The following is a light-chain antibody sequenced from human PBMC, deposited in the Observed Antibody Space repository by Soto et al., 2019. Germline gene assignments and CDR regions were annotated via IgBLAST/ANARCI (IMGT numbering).Light chain of an antibody. J-gene: IGKJ1*01. Sequence: EIVLTQSPGTLSLSPGERATLSCRASQSVGSGYFAWLQQKPGQAPRLLIYGASGRATGIPDRFSGSGSGTDFTLTISRLEPEDFAVYYCQQYGSSLTWTFGQGTKVEIK. CDR1: QSVGSGY. V-gene: IGKV3-20*01. CDR2: GAS. CDR3: QQYGSSLTWT.